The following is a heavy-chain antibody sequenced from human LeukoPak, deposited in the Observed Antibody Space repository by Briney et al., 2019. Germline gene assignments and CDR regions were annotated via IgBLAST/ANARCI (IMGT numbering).Heavy chain of an antibody. Sequence: SETLSLTCTVSGGSISSSNYYWGWIRQPPGKGLEWIASIHYSGTTYYNPSLKSRVTISVDTSKNQFSLKLSSVTAADTAVYYCARGLGDSSGSYIFDYWGQGTLVTVSS. CDR2: IHYSGTT. CDR3: ARGLGDSSGSYIFDY. CDR1: GGSISSSNYY. D-gene: IGHD3-22*01. J-gene: IGHJ4*02. V-gene: IGHV4-39*01.